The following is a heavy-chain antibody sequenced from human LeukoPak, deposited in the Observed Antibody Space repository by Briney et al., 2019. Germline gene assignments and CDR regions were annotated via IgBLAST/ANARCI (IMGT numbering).Heavy chain of an antibody. CDR2: INPNSGGT. Sequence: ASVKVSCKASGYTFTGYYMHWVRQAPGQGLEWMGWINPNSGGTNYAQKFQGRVTMTRDTSISTAYMELSRLRSDDTAVYYCARDFFGCSRTSCYPLGAFDIWGQGTMVTVSS. J-gene: IGHJ3*02. CDR3: ARDFFGCSRTSCYPLGAFDI. CDR1: GYTFTGYY. D-gene: IGHD2-2*01. V-gene: IGHV1-2*02.